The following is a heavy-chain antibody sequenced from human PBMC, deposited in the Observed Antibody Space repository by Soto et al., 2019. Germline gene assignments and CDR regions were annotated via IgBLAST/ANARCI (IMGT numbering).Heavy chain of an antibody. Sequence: KPSETLSLTCTVSGGSMSSYYWTWIRQPAGKGLEWIGRVYSSGGTHYNPSLKSRVTISLDTSKNQFSLRLLSVTDADTAVYYCARGQRFSDWFDPWGQGXLVTVSS. CDR1: GGSMSSYY. V-gene: IGHV4-4*07. J-gene: IGHJ5*02. CDR3: ARGQRFSDWFDP. CDR2: VYSSGGT. D-gene: IGHD3-3*01.